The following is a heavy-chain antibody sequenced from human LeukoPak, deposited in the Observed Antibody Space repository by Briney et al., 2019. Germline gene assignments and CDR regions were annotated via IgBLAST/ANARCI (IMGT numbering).Heavy chain of an antibody. V-gene: IGHV3-23*01. Sequence: PGGSLTLSCEASGFTFSGYAMTWVRQAQGKGLEWVSSIGSDNKPHYSESVKGRFAISRDNSKNTLFLQLHNLRVEDTALYYCARDLHYYVVMDVWGQGTTVTVPS. CDR2: IGSDNKP. D-gene: IGHD3-10*02. CDR3: ARDLHYYVVMDV. CDR1: GFTFSGYA. J-gene: IGHJ6*02.